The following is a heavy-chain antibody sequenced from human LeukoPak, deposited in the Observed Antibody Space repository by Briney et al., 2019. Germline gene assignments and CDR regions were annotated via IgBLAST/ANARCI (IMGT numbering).Heavy chain of an antibody. CDR3: GKGYYGMDV. CDR2: INHSGST. J-gene: IGHJ6*02. V-gene: IGHV4-34*01. Sequence: SETLSLTCAVYGGSFSGYYWSWIRQPPGKGLEWIGEINHSGSTNYNPSLKSRVTISVDTSKNQFSLKLSSVTAADTAVYYCGKGYYGMDVWGQGTTVIVSS. CDR1: GGSFSGYY.